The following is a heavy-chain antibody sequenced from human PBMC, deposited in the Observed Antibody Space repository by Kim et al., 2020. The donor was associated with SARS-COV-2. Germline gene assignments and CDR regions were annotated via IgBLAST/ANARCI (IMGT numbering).Heavy chain of an antibody. V-gene: IGHV4-39*07. CDR1: GGSISSSSYY. D-gene: IGHD2-15*01. J-gene: IGHJ4*02. CDR3: ARGTGGGNPDAIGY. CDR2: IYYSGST. Sequence: SETLSLTCTVSGGSISSSSYYWGWIRQPPGKGLEWIGSIYYSGSTYYNPSLKSRVTISVDTSKNQFSLKLSSVTAADTAVYYCARGTGGGNPDAIGYWGQGTLVTVSS.